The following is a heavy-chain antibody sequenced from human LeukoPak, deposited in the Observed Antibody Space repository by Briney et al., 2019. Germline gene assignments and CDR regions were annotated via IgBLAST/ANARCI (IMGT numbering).Heavy chain of an antibody. CDR2: INHSGST. V-gene: IGHV4-34*01. CDR1: GGSFSGYY. D-gene: IGHD4-17*01. J-gene: IGHJ6*03. Sequence: PSETPSLTCGVYGGSFSGYYWSWIRQPPGKELEWIGEINHSGSTNYNPSLKSRVTMSVDTSKNQFSLKLSSVTAADTAVYYCARWYGDYYYYYMDVWGKGTTVTVSS. CDR3: ARWYGDYYYYYMDV.